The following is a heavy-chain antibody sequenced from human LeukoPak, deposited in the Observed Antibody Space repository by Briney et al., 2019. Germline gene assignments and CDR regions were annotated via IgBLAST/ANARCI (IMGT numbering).Heavy chain of an antibody. V-gene: IGHV4-30-2*01. CDR1: GGSISSGGYS. D-gene: IGHD3-22*01. J-gene: IGHJ5*02. CDR2: IYHSGST. CDR3: AGAPYYYDSSGYYWPNWFDP. Sequence: SSETLSLTCAVSGGSISSGGYSWSWIRQPPGKGLEWIGYIYHSGSTYYNPSLKSRVTISVDRSKNQFSLKLSSVTAADTAVYYCAGAPYYYDSSGYYWPNWFDPWGQGTLVTVSS.